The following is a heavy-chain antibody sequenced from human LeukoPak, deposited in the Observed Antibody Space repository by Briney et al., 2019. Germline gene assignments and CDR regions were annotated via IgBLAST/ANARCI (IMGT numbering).Heavy chain of an antibody. Sequence: GGSLRLSCAASGFTFSSYAMSWVRQAPGKGLEWVSSISTSSSYIYYADSVKGRFTISRDNSKNTLYLQMNSLRAEDTAVYYCARDGLALCGGDCYGLTGGAFDIWGQGTMVTVSS. D-gene: IGHD2-21*02. J-gene: IGHJ3*02. V-gene: IGHV3-21*01. CDR2: ISTSSSYI. CDR1: GFTFSSYA. CDR3: ARDGLALCGGDCYGLTGGAFDI.